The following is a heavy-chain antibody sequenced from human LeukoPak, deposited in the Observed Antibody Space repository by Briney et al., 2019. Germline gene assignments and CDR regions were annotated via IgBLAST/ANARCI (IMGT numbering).Heavy chain of an antibody. CDR2: INHSGST. CDR3: AGNPRYCSSTSCYGVDP. Sequence: SETPSLTCAVYGGSFSGYYWSWIRQPPGKGLEWIGEINHSGSTNYNPSLKSRVTISVDTSKNQFSLKLSSVTAADTAVYCCAGNPRYCSSTSCYGVDPWGQGTLVTVSS. J-gene: IGHJ5*02. CDR1: GGSFSGYY. D-gene: IGHD2-2*01. V-gene: IGHV4-34*01.